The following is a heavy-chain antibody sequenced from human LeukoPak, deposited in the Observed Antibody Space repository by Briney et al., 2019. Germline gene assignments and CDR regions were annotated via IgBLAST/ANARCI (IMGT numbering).Heavy chain of an antibody. J-gene: IGHJ3*02. CDR2: IYPGDSDT. V-gene: IGHV5-51*01. Sequence: GESLKISCKASGYSFTSYWIGWVRQMPGKGLEWMGIIYPGDSDTRYSPSFQGQVTISADKSISTAYLQWSSLKASDTAMYYCARHPVEGVVVPAAILFDIWGQGTMVTVSS. CDR1: GYSFTSYW. CDR3: ARHPVEGVVVPAAILFDI. D-gene: IGHD2-2*01.